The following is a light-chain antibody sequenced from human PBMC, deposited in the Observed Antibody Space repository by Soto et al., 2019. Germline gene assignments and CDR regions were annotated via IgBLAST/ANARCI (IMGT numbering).Light chain of an antibody. CDR1: QSVSSSY. V-gene: IGKV3-20*01. CDR3: QQYGSSPPAT. CDR2: GAS. J-gene: IGKJ1*01. Sequence: EIVLTQSPGTLSLSPGERATLSCRASQSVSSSYLAWHQQKPGQAPRLLIYGASSRATGIPDRFSGSGSGTDFTLTISRLEPEDFAVYYCQQYGSSPPATFGQGTKVESK.